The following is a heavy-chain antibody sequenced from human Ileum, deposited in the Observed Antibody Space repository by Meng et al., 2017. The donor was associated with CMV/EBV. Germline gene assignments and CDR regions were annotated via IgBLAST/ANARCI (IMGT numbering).Heavy chain of an antibody. D-gene: IGHD3-3*01. V-gene: IGHV4-34*01. CDR3: ASGVAYYDFWSGYYRGVGFDY. CDR1: GGSFSGYY. CDR2: INHSGST. Sequence: SETLSLTCAVYGGSFSGYYWRWIRQPPGKGLEWIGEINHSGSTNYNPYLKSRLTISVDTSKNQFTLKLSSVTAADTVVYYCASGVAYYDFWSGYYRGVGFDYWGQGTLVTVSS. J-gene: IGHJ4*02.